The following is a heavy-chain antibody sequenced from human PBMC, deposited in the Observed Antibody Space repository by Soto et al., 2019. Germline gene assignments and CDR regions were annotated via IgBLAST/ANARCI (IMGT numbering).Heavy chain of an antibody. V-gene: IGHV2-5*01. CDR2: IYWNDDK. CDR1: GFSLSTTGVG. J-gene: IGHJ4*02. CDR3: ARTYGGEFHY. Sequence: KESGPTLVKPTQTLTLTCRFSGFSLSTTGVGVGWIRQPPGRTLEWLAVIYWNDDKRYSPSLKSGVTITKDTSKNQVVLTMTNMDPVDTATYYCARTYGGEFHYWGQGTLVTVSS. D-gene: IGHD3-10*01.